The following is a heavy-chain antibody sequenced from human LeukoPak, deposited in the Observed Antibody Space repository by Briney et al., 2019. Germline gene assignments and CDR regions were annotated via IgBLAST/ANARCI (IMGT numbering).Heavy chain of an antibody. J-gene: IGHJ1*01. V-gene: IGHV3-21*01. CDR3: ARGPRNSSSYQYFQH. Sequence: PWESLTLSCAASGFTFSDYSMNWVRQAPGKGLEWVSSINSSSANIYYAYSVKRRFTVSGDNAKNSLSLQMDSLRVEDSAVYHCARGPRNSSSYQYFQHWGQGTLVTVSA. D-gene: IGHD6-13*01. CDR2: INSSSANI. CDR1: GFTFSDYS.